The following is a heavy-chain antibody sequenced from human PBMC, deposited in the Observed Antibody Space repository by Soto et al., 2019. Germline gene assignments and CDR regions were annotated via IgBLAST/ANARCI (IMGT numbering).Heavy chain of an antibody. V-gene: IGHV4-59*08. D-gene: IGHD6-13*01. J-gene: IGHJ5*02. CDR2: IYYSGST. CDR1: GGSISSYH. Sequence: SETLSLTCTVSGGSISSYHWSWIRQPPGKGLEWIGYIYYSGSTNYNPSLKSRVTISVDTSKNQFSLKLSSVTAADTAVYYCARHRIAAAGTGWFDPWGQGTLVTV. CDR3: ARHRIAAAGTGWFDP.